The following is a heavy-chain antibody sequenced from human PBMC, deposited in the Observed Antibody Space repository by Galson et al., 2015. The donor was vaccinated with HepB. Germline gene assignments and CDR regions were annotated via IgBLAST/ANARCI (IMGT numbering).Heavy chain of an antibody. D-gene: IGHD3-22*01. CDR2: ISGSSIYI. CDR3: ARADYYDSSGYVLGVDV. V-gene: IGHV3-21*01. CDR1: GFTFSSYS. Sequence: SLRLSCAASGFTFSSYSMNWVRQAPGKGLEWVSSISGSSIYIYYADSVKGRFTISRDNAKNSLYLQMNSLRAEDTAVYYCARADYYDSSGYVLGVDVWGQGTTVTVSS. J-gene: IGHJ6*02.